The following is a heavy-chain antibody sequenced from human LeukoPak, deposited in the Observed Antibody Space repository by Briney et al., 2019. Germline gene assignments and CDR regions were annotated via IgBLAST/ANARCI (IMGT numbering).Heavy chain of an antibody. CDR1: GFTFSTYA. Sequence: PGGSLRLSCAASGFTFSTYAMSWVRQAPGRGLEWVSGIGGGGSTTFYADSVKGRFTISRDNSKNTLYLQMNSLRAEDTAVYYCAKAIAPYDSSAKSYYHAFDVWGQGTTVTVSS. CDR3: AKAIAPYDSSAKSYYHAFDV. V-gene: IGHV3-23*01. CDR2: IGGGGSTT. D-gene: IGHD3-22*01. J-gene: IGHJ6*02.